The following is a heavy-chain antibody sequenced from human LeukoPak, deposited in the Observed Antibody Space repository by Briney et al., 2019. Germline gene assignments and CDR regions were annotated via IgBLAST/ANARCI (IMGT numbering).Heavy chain of an antibody. Sequence: ASVKVSCKASGYTFTSYGISWVRQAPGQGLEWMGWISAYNGNTNYAQKLQGRVTMTTDTSTSTAYMELRSLRSDDTAVYYCARASLLGPTKLLRFGELISTYYFDYWGQGTLVTVSS. D-gene: IGHD3-10*01. J-gene: IGHJ4*02. CDR1: GYTFTSYG. CDR2: ISAYNGNT. CDR3: ARASLLGPTKLLRFGELISTYYFDY. V-gene: IGHV1-18*01.